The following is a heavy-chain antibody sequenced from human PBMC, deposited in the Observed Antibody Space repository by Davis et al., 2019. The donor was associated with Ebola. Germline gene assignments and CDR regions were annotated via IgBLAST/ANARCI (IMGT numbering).Heavy chain of an antibody. CDR3: ARDSVLGYGMDV. Sequence: SETLSLTCTVSGGSVSSGSYYWSWIRQPPGKGLEWIGYIYYSGSTNYNPSLKSRVTISVDTSKNQFSLKLSSVTAADTAVYYCARDSVLGYGMDVWGQGTTVTVSS. CDR1: GGSVSSGSYY. D-gene: IGHD5/OR15-5a*01. V-gene: IGHV4-61*01. J-gene: IGHJ6*02. CDR2: IYYSGST.